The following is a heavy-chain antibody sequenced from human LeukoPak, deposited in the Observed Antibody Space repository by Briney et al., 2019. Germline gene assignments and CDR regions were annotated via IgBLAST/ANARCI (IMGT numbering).Heavy chain of an antibody. J-gene: IGHJ6*02. D-gene: IGHD6-19*01. CDR2: ISYDGGNK. Sequence: GSLRLSCAASGFTFSSYAMHWVRQAPGKGLEWVAVISYDGGNKYYADSVKGRFTISRDNSKNTLYLQMNSLRAEDTAVYYCARDSSGSLGYYYYGMDVWGQGTTVTVSS. CDR1: GFTFSSYA. V-gene: IGHV3-30*04. CDR3: ARDSSGSLGYYYYGMDV.